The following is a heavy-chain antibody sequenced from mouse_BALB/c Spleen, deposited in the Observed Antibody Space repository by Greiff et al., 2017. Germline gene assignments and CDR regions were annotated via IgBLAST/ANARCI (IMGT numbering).Heavy chain of an antibody. CDR1: GFTFSSYA. V-gene: IGHV5-9-4*01. CDR3: ARDGGYDGDRDY. Sequence: EVQLVESGGGLVKPGGSLKLSCAASGFTFSSYAMSWVRQSPEKRLEWVAEISSGGSYTYYPDTVTGRFTISRDNAKNTLYLEMSSLRSEDTAMYYCARDGGYDGDRDYWGQGTSVTVSS. D-gene: IGHD2-14*01. J-gene: IGHJ4*01. CDR2: ISSGGSYT.